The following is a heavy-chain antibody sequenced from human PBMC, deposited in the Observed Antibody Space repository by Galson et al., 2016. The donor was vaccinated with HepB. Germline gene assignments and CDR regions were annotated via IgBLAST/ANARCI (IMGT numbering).Heavy chain of an antibody. Sequence: QSGAEVKMPEESLKISCKGSGYTFTRYWIGWVRERPGKGLEWMGIIYPGDSDTKYSPSFQGRVTLSVDKSTTTAYLQWGSLQASDTAIYYCARHLHDEQRLVPPVDTTGWDLGYWGLGTLVTVSS. CDR1: GYTFTRYW. CDR3: ARHLHDEQRLVPPVDTTGWDLGY. CDR2: IYPGDSDT. J-gene: IGHJ4*02. V-gene: IGHV5-51*01. D-gene: IGHD6-13*01.